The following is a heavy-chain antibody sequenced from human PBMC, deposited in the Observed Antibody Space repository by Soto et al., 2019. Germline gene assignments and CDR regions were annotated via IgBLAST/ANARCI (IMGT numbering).Heavy chain of an antibody. Sequence: GESLKISCKGSGYSFTSYWIGWVRQMPGKGLEWMGIIYPGDSDTRYSPSFQGQVTISADKSISTAYLQWSSLKASDTAMYYCTLDIVVVPAANAEYFQHWGQGTLVTVSS. CDR1: GYSFTSYW. D-gene: IGHD2-2*03. V-gene: IGHV5-51*01. CDR3: TLDIVVVPAANAEYFQH. J-gene: IGHJ1*01. CDR2: IYPGDSDT.